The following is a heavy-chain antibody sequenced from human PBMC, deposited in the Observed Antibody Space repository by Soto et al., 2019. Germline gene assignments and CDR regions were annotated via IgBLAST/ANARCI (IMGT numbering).Heavy chain of an antibody. CDR2: IIPIFGTA. Sequence: SVKVSCKASGGTFSSYAISWVRQAPGQGLEWMGGIIPIFGTANYAQKFQGRVTITADKSTSTAYMELSSLRSEDTAVYYCARRRQLGSDYYYYGMDVWGQGTTVTVSS. CDR3: ARRRQLGSDYYYYGMDV. J-gene: IGHJ6*02. D-gene: IGHD6-6*01. V-gene: IGHV1-69*06. CDR1: GGTFSSYA.